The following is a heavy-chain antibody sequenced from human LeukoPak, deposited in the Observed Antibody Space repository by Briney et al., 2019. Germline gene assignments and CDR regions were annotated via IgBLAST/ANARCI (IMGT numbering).Heavy chain of an antibody. D-gene: IGHD2-15*01. V-gene: IGHV3-30*07. Sequence: GGSLRLSCAASGFSFSIYALHWVRQAPGKGLEWVAMISKDGTNKKFADSVKGRFTISRDNSKNTLYLQMNSLRAEDTAVYYCARDGGLNTNFDYWGQGTLVTVSS. CDR3: ARDGGLNTNFDY. CDR2: ISKDGTNK. J-gene: IGHJ4*02. CDR1: GFSFSIYA.